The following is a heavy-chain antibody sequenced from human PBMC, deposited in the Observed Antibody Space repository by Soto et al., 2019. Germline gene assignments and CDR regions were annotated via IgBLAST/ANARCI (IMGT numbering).Heavy chain of an antibody. Sequence: QVQLVQSGAEIKKPGSSVKVSCEASGGTFSSYTISWVRQAPGQGLEWMGRIIPILDMANYAQKFQGRVTITADKSTSTAYMELSSLRSEDTAVYYCAPNRGIAVAAWGQGTLVTVSS. V-gene: IGHV1-69*02. CDR2: IIPILDMA. CDR1: GGTFSSYT. D-gene: IGHD6-19*01. CDR3: APNRGIAVAA. J-gene: IGHJ5*02.